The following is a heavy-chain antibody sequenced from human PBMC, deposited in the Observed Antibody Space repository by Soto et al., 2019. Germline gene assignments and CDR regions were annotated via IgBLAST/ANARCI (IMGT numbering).Heavy chain of an antibody. V-gene: IGHV4-30-4*01. J-gene: IGHJ4*02. CDR2: ILYSGTT. CDR3: ARNGALDY. Sequence: QVQLQESGPGLVKPSQTLSLTCTVSGGSISSGDYYWSWIRQPPGKGLEWMGYILYSGTTIYNPSLESRLTISVDTSKNQFSLKLTSVTAADTAVYYCARNGALDYWGRGTLVTGSS. D-gene: IGHD2-8*01. CDR1: GGSISSGDYY.